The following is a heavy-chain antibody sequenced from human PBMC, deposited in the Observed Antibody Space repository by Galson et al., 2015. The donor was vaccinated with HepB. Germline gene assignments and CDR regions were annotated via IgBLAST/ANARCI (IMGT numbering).Heavy chain of an antibody. CDR2: INPNSGGT. Sequence: SVKVSCKASGYTFTGYYMHWVRQAPGQGLEWMGRINPNSGGTNYAQKFQGRVTMTRDTSISTAYMELSRLRSDDTAVYYCARVGSSGWQYMDVWGKGTTVTVSS. V-gene: IGHV1-2*06. J-gene: IGHJ6*03. CDR1: GYTFTGYY. CDR3: ARVGSSGWQYMDV. D-gene: IGHD6-25*01.